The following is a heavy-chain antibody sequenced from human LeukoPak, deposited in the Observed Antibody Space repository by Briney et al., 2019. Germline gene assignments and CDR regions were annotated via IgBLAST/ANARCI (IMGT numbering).Heavy chain of an antibody. CDR2: IRSTGGTI. D-gene: IGHD4-17*01. CDR1: GLRFSAYG. V-gene: IGHV3-48*02. J-gene: IGHJ1*01. CDR3: ARVNGDYEYFQH. Sequence: GGSLRLSCAASGLRFSAYGLNWVRQAPGKGLEWLSYIRSTGGTIYYADSVRGRFTISRDNAQNSLYLQMNSLRDEDTAVYYCARVNGDYEYFQHWGQGTLVTVSS.